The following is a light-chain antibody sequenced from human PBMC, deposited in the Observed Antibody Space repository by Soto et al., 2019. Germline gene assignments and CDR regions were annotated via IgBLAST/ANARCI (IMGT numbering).Light chain of an antibody. J-gene: IGKJ3*01. Sequence: DIQMTQSPSSLAASVGDGVTITCRASQNIIVSLNWYQQKPGSAPNLLIFAANNLQSGVPSRFSGSGSGTDFTLTISSLQPEDFATYYCQQSYSPSFTFGPGTRVDIK. V-gene: IGKV1-39*01. CDR2: AAN. CDR3: QQSYSPSFT. CDR1: QNIIVS.